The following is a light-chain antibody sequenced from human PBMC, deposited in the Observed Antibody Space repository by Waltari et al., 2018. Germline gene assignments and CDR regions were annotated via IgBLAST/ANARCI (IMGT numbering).Light chain of an antibody. CDR1: PNISSN. CDR3: QQSYSTPPDT. J-gene: IGKJ4*01. Sequence: DIQMTQSPSSLSASVGDSVTRTFRASPNISSNLNWYQQKPGKAPKLLIYAASSLQSGVPSRFSGSGSGTDFTLTISSLQPEDFATYYCQQSYSTPPDTFGGGTKVEIK. CDR2: AAS. V-gene: IGKV1-39*01.